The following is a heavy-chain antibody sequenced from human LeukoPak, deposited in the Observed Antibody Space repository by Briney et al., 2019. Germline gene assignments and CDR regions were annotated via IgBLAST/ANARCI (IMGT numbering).Heavy chain of an antibody. D-gene: IGHD5-18*01. CDR2: VSSNRGST. V-gene: IGHV3-64*01. Sequence: GGSLRLSCAASGFSFSNYAFHWVRQAPGKGLEYISIVSSNRGSTYYASSVKGRFTISRDDSTRIAYLQMNSLKTDDTGVYYCSRERYSYGPFDYWGQGTLVTVSS. CDR3: SRERYSYGPFDY. CDR1: GFSFSNYA. J-gene: IGHJ4*02.